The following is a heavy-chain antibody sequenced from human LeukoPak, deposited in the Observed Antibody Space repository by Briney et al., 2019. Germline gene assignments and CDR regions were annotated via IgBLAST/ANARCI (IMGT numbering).Heavy chain of an antibody. CDR3: ARGHYDVLAASYKWTPDY. CDR1: GFTFNTFN. V-gene: IGHV3-21*01. CDR2: ITSGGDYI. D-gene: IGHD3-9*01. Sequence: GGSLRLPCAASGFTFNTFNMNRVRQAPGKGLEWVSSITSGGDYIYYADSVKGRFTTSRDNAKNSLSLQLNSLRVEDTAVYYCARGHYDVLAASYKWTPDYWGQGTLVTVSS. J-gene: IGHJ4*02.